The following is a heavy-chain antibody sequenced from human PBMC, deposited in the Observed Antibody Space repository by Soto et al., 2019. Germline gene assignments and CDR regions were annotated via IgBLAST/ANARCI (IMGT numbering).Heavy chain of an antibody. J-gene: IGHJ5*02. V-gene: IGHV4-61*08. CDR3: ARDRGGSGNNWFDP. Sequence: PSETLSLTCTVSGGSISSGDYYWSWIRQPPGKGLEWIGYIYYSGSTNYNPSLKSRVTISVDTSKNQFSLKLSSVTAADTAVYYCARDRGGSGNNWFDPWGQGTLVTVSS. CDR2: IYYSGST. D-gene: IGHD3-10*01. CDR1: GGSISSGDYY.